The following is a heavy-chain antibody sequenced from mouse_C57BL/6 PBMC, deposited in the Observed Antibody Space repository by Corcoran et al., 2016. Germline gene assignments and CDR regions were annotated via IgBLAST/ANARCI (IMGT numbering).Heavy chain of an antibody. CDR2: IFPGSGST. CDR1: GYTFTDYY. V-gene: IGHV1-75*01. CDR3: ARSYYGRGAWFAY. D-gene: IGHD1-1*01. Sequence: QVQLHQSGPELVKPGASVKISCKASGYTFTDYYINWVKQRPGQGLEWIGWIFPGSGSTYYNEKFKGKATLTVDKSSSTAYMLLSSLTSEDSAVYFCARSYYGRGAWFAYWGQGTLVTVSA. J-gene: IGHJ3*01.